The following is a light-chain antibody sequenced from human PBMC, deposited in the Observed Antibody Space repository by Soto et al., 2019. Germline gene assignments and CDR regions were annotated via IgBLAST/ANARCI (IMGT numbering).Light chain of an antibody. CDR1: QSVSKNY. V-gene: IGKV3-20*01. CDR3: QQYGSTPRT. CDR2: GAS. Sequence: EIVLTQSPGTLSLSPGDRATLSCRASQSVSKNYLAWYQQKPGQAPRLLIYGASSRATGIPDRLSGSGSGTGFTLTISRLEPEDFAVYYCQQYGSTPRTFGQGTKVDI. J-gene: IGKJ1*01.